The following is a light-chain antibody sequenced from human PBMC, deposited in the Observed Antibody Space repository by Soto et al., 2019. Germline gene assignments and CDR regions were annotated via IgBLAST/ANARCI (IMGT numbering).Light chain of an antibody. CDR1: SSNIGAGYD. CDR2: DNT. V-gene: IGLV1-40*01. Sequence: QSVLTQPPSVSGAPGQRVTISCTGSSSNIGAGYDVHWYQQLPGTAPKLLFYDNTNRPSGVPDRFSDSKSGTSASLAITGLQAEDEADYYCQSYDRSLSGSIFGGGTKLTVL. J-gene: IGLJ2*01. CDR3: QSYDRSLSGSI.